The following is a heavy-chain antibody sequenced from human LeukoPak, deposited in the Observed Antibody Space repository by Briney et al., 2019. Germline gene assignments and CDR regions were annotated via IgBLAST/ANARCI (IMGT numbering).Heavy chain of an antibody. V-gene: IGHV4-59*01. D-gene: IGHD3-3*01. J-gene: IGHJ4*02. CDR2: SHSSGDT. CDR3: AREFFGARAFQY. Sequence: SETLSLTCTISGGSISGYYWGWIRQPPGKGLAWIGYSHSSGDTNYNSSLKSRVTIDTSKNDFSLRLSSVTAADTAIYYCAREFFGARAFQYWGQGILVTVSS. CDR1: GGSISGYY.